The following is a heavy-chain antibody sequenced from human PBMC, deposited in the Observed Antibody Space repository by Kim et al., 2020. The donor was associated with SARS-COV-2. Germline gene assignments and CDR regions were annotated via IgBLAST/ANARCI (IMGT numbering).Heavy chain of an antibody. CDR2: INPNGGNT. Sequence: GGSLRLSCAASGFTFKTFPMHWVRQAPGKGLECISSINPNGGNTFYTDSVKGRFTISRDNSKNTVYLQMSSLRPEDTAVYYCVKGAGVGATPFDYWGQETLVTVSS. V-gene: IGHV3-64D*06. CDR3: VKGAGVGATPFDY. D-gene: IGHD1-26*01. CDR1: GFTFKTFP. J-gene: IGHJ4*02.